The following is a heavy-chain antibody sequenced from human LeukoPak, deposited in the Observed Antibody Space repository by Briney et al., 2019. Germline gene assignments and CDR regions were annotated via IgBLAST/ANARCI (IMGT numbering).Heavy chain of an antibody. CDR3: AKTYSSGWLGDYDY. J-gene: IGHJ4*02. CDR2: IKQDGSEK. Sequence: GGSLRLPCAASGFTFSSYWMSWVRQAPGKGLEWVANIKQDGSEKYYVDSVKGRFTISRDNANNSLYLQMNSLRDEDTAVYYCAKTYSSGWLGDYDYWGQGTLVTVSS. D-gene: IGHD6-19*01. V-gene: IGHV3-7*05. CDR1: GFTFSSYW.